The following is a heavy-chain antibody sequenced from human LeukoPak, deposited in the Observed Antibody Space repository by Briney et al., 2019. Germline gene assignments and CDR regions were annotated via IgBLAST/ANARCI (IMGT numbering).Heavy chain of an antibody. V-gene: IGHV3-7*01. Sequence: PGGSLRLSCAASGFTFTNYWMSWVRQAPGQGLELVANIKQDRSEKYYVDSVKGRFTISRDSAKNSLYLQMNSLRAEDTAVYYCARLREIPVFGVVTKSTSYFDYWGQGTLVTVSS. CDR3: ARLREIPVFGVVTKSTSYFDY. J-gene: IGHJ4*02. CDR1: GFTFTNYW. D-gene: IGHD3-3*01. CDR2: IKQDRSEK.